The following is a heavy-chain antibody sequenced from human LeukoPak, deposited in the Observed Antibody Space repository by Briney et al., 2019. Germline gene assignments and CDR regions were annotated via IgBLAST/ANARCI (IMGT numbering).Heavy chain of an antibody. V-gene: IGHV3-30*02. J-gene: IGHJ6*03. D-gene: IGHD4-17*01. CDR2: IRFDGSKK. CDR1: RFSLSNYA. CDR3: AKEMHDYGDHYYMDV. Sequence: PGGSLRLSCAASRFSLSNYAMHWVRQAPGKGLEWVAYIRFDGSKKNFADSVKDRFTISRDNSKNTLYLQMNSLRAEDTAVYFCAKEMHDYGDHYYMDVWGKGTTVTVSS.